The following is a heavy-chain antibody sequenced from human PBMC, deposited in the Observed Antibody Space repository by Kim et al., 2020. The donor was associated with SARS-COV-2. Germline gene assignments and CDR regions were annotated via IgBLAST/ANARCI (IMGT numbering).Heavy chain of an antibody. V-gene: IGHV4-34*01. J-gene: IGHJ3*02. CDR2: INHSGST. CDR1: GGSFSGYY. D-gene: IGHD2-15*01. Sequence: SETLSLTCAVYGGSFSGYYWSWIRQPPGKGLEWIGEINHSGSTNYNPSLKSRVTISVDTSKNQFSLKLSSVTAADTAVYYCARGSFYVLGLTRVSRKYCSGGSCCDAFDIWGQGTMVTVSS. CDR3: ARGSFYVLGLTRVSRKYCSGGSCCDAFDI.